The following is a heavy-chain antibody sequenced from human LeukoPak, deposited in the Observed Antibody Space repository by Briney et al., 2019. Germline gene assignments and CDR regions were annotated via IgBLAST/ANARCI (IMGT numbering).Heavy chain of an antibody. J-gene: IGHJ4*02. V-gene: IGHV3-15*01. CDR2: IKSKTDGGTT. D-gene: IGHD3-22*01. Sequence: GGSLRLSCTASGFTFSNAWMSWVRQAPGKGQEWVGRIKSKTDGGTTDYAAPVKGRFTISRDDSKNTLYLQMNSLKTEDTAVYYCTTSRVLSGYSYSWGQGTLVTVSS. CDR3: TTSRVLSGYSYS. CDR1: GFTFSNAW.